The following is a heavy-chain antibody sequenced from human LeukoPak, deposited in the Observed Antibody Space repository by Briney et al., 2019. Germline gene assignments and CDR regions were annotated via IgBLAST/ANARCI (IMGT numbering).Heavy chain of an antibody. Sequence: ASVKVSCKASGYTFTSYGISWVRQAPGQGLEWMGWISAYNGNTNYAQKLQGRVTMTTDTSTSTAYMELRSLRSGDTAVYYCARDGVVVPAAIPFDYWGQGTLVTVSS. D-gene: IGHD2-2*02. CDR2: ISAYNGNT. CDR3: ARDGVVVPAAIPFDY. J-gene: IGHJ4*02. V-gene: IGHV1-18*01. CDR1: GYTFTSYG.